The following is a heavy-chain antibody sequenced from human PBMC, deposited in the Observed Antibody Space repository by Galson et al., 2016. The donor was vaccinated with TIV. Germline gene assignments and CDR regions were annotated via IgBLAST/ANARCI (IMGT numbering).Heavy chain of an antibody. CDR1: GYTFTSFG. J-gene: IGHJ6*02. CDR2: ISGYNGKT. Sequence: SVKVSCKATGYTFTSFGIAWVRQAPGQGLEWMGWISGYNGKTYYAQKFQDRVTMTTDTSTNTAYMELRSRRYDDTAVYYCTRDRSIAAPRDMDVWGQGTAVTVSS. V-gene: IGHV1-18*01. D-gene: IGHD6-6*01. CDR3: TRDRSIAAPRDMDV.